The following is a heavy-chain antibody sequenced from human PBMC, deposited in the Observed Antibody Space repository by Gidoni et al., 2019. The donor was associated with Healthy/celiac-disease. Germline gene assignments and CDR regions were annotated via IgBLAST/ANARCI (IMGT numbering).Heavy chain of an antibody. Sequence: QVQLVESGGGVVQPGRSLRLSCAASGFTFSSYAMHWVRQAPGKGLEWVAVISYDGSNKYYADSVKGRFTISRDNSKNTLYLQMNSLRAEDTAVYYCARDGGVTAAGTGYFDLWGRGTLVTVSS. V-gene: IGHV3-30-3*01. D-gene: IGHD6-13*01. CDR2: ISYDGSNK. J-gene: IGHJ2*01. CDR1: GFTFSSYA. CDR3: ARDGGVTAAGTGYFDL.